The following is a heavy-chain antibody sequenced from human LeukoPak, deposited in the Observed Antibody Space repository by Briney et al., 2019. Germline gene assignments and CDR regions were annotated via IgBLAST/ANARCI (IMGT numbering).Heavy chain of an antibody. V-gene: IGHV3-23*01. Sequence: GGSLRLSCAASGFTFSNYAMSWVRQAPGKGLEWVSAITGVGSGIYYADSMKSRFPISRDNSKNTLYLQINSLRTEDTAVYYCAKWGDYDVLTGYYVSDYWGQGTLVTVSS. CDR2: ITGVGSGI. D-gene: IGHD3-9*01. J-gene: IGHJ4*02. CDR1: GFTFSNYA. CDR3: AKWGDYDVLTGYYVSDY.